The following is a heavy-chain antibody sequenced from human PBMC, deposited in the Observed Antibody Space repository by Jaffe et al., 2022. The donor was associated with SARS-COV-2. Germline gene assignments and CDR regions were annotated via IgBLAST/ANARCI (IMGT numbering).Heavy chain of an antibody. V-gene: IGHV3-48*02. CDR3: AKYDYAGNPKFDY. Sequence: EVQLVESGGGLVQPGGSLRLSCAASGFIFSGYSMNWVRQAPGKGLEWLSYINSGSSIISYADSVKGRFTISRDNAKNSLYLQMNSLRDEDTAVYYCAKYDYAGNPKFDYWGQGTLVTVSS. CDR2: INSGSSII. CDR1: GFIFSGYS. D-gene: IGHD3-10*01. J-gene: IGHJ4*02.